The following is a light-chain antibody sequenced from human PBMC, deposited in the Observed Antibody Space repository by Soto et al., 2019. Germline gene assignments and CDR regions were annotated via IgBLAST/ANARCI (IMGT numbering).Light chain of an antibody. Sequence: QSVLTQPPSVSGTPGQRVIISCSGGSSDIGSNSVNWYQQLPGAAPKLLIYINNQRPSGVPDRFSGSKSGTSASLTISGLQSEDEADYHCAAWDDTLNGAVFGGGTKLTVL. V-gene: IGLV1-44*01. J-gene: IGLJ2*01. CDR3: AAWDDTLNGAV. CDR2: INN. CDR1: SSDIGSNS.